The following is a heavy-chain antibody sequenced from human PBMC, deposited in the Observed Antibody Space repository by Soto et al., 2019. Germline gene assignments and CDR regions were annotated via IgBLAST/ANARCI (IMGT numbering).Heavy chain of an antibody. D-gene: IGHD4-17*01. Sequence: GESLKISCKGSGYSFTSYWIGWVRQMPGKGLEWMGIICPGDSDTRYSPSFQGQVTISADKSISTAYLQWSSLKASDTAMYYCARSGSTTVTPDYYYYYGMDVWGQGTTVTVSS. CDR3: ARSGSTTVTPDYYYYYGMDV. CDR2: ICPGDSDT. V-gene: IGHV5-51*01. CDR1: GYSFTSYW. J-gene: IGHJ6*02.